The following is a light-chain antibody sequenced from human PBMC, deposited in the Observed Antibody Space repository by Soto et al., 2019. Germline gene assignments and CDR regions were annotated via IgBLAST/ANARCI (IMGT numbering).Light chain of an antibody. CDR1: QTISSW. V-gene: IGKV1-5*03. J-gene: IGKJ2*01. CDR2: KAS. CDR3: QQTNSFPYT. Sequence: DIQMTQSPSTLSGSVGDRVTITCRASQTISSWLAWYQQKPGKAPKLLIYKASTLKSGVPSRFSGRGSGTDFTLTISSLQPEDFATYYCQQTNSFPYTFGQGTKLEIK.